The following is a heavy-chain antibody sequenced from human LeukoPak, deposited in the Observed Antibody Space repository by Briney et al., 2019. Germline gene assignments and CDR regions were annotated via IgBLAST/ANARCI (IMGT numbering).Heavy chain of an antibody. D-gene: IGHD3-16*01. CDR1: GFTFSSYE. CDR3: AKNGGPHGMDV. V-gene: IGHV3-48*03. J-gene: IGHJ6*02. CDR2: ISSSGSTI. Sequence: GGSLRLSCAASGFTFSSYEMNWVRQAPGKGLEWVSYISSSGSTIYCADSVKGRFTISRDNAKNSLYLQMNSLRVEDTAVYYCAKNGGPHGMDVWGQGTTVTVSS.